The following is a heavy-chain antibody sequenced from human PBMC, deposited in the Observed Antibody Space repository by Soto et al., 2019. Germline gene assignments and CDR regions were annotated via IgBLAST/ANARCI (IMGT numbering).Heavy chain of an antibody. Sequence: QVQLVQSGDEVKKPGASVKVFCKASGYTFSSYGVNWVRQAPGQGLEWMGWISPYDGHTYYVQNFQGRVTRTTETSTRTAYMELRSLRSDDTAVYFCARGGYYDSSGSRNFHYYGMDVWGQGTTVTVSS. J-gene: IGHJ6*01. CDR1: GYTFSSYG. CDR2: ISPYDGHT. V-gene: IGHV1-18*01. CDR3: ARGGYYDSSGSRNFHYYGMDV. D-gene: IGHD3-22*01.